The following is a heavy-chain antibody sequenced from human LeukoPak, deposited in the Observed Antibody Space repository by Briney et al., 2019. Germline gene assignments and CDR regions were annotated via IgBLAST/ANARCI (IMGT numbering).Heavy chain of an antibody. V-gene: IGHV1-8*03. J-gene: IGHJ4*02. Sequence: ASVKVSCKASGYTFTSYDINWVRQATGQGLEWMGWMNPNSGNTGYAQKFQGRVTITRNTSISTAYMELSSLRSEDTAVYYCARDGRVGGDSSGYYYAYWGQGTLVTVSS. D-gene: IGHD3-22*01. CDR2: MNPNSGNT. CDR3: ARDGRVGGDSSGYYYAY. CDR1: GYTFTSYD.